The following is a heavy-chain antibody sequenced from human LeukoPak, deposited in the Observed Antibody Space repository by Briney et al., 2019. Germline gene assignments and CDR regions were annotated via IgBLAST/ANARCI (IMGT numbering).Heavy chain of an antibody. V-gene: IGHV4-39*07. CDR2: IYHSGST. CDR1: GGSISSSSYY. Sequence: PSETLSLTCTVSGGSISSSSYYWGWIRQPPGKGLEWIGSIYHSGSTYYNPSLKSRVTISVDTSKNQFSLKLSSVTAADTAVYYCARLVRGGYYFDYWGQGTLVTVSS. CDR3: ARLVRGGYYFDY. D-gene: IGHD3-10*02. J-gene: IGHJ4*02.